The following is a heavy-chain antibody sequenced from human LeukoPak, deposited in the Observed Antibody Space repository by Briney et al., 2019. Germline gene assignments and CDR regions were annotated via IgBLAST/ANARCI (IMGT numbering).Heavy chain of an antibody. CDR3: ARDLYDYGGHYFDY. CDR2: IYTSGST. CDR1: GGSISSGSYY. D-gene: IGHD4-23*01. V-gene: IGHV4-61*02. Sequence: SQTLSLTCTVSGGSISSGSYYWSWIRQPAGKGLEWIGRIYTSGSTNYNPSLESRVTISVDTSKNPFSLKLSSVTAADTAVYYCARDLYDYGGHYFDYWGQGTLVTVSS. J-gene: IGHJ4*02.